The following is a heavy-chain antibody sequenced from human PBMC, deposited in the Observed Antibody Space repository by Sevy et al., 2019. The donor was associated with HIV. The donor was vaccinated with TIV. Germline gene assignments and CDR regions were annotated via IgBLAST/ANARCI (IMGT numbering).Heavy chain of an antibody. J-gene: IGHJ1*01. CDR1: GYTFTTYD. D-gene: IGHD3-22*01. Sequence: ASVEVSCKASGYTFTTYDINWVRQAAGQGLEWMGWMNPNSGSTGYAQNFQGRVTMTRNTSISTAYMQLSSLRSEDTAVYYCARGYYDSSGYYYGYFHHWGQGTLVTVSS. CDR2: MNPNSGST. CDR3: ARGYYDSSGYYYGYFHH. V-gene: IGHV1-8*01.